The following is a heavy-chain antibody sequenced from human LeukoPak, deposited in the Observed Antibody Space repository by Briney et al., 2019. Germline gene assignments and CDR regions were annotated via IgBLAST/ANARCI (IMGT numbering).Heavy chain of an antibody. CDR3: AIDGTRTLDAFDI. D-gene: IGHD1-14*01. Sequence: GRSLRLSCAASGFTFSSYGMHWVRQAPGKGLEWVAVISYDGSNKYYADSVKGRFTISRDNSKNTLYLQMNSLRAEDTAVYYCAIDGTRTLDAFDIWGQGTMVTVCS. CDR1: GFTFSSYG. V-gene: IGHV3-30*03. CDR2: ISYDGSNK. J-gene: IGHJ3*02.